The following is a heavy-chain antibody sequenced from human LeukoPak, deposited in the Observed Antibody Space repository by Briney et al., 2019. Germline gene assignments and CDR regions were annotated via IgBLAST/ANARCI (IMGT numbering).Heavy chain of an antibody. CDR2: IKQDGSAK. Sequence: PGGSLTLSCGASGVTFSAYWMSWVRQAPGKGLEWVADIKQDGSAKYYVASVRGGFTFSRANAKKSLYLQMNSLRAEDAAVYFAARGEYMWLDPWGQGTLVTVSS. CDR1: GVTFSAYW. J-gene: IGHJ5*02. D-gene: IGHD2/OR15-2a*01. CDR3: ARGEYMWLDP. V-gene: IGHV3-7*01.